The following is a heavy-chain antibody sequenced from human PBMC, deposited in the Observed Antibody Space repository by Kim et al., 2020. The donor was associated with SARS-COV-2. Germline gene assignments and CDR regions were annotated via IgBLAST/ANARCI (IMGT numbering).Heavy chain of an antibody. CDR1: GGTFSSYA. CDR2: SIPIFGTA. V-gene: IGHV1-69*13. CDR3: ARGLASGLLWSAGSGAFDY. J-gene: IGHJ4*02. Sequence: SVKVSCKASGGTFSSYAISWVRQAPGQGLEWMGGSIPIFGTANYAQKFQGRVTITADESTNTAYMELSSLRSEDTAVYYCARGLASGLLWSAGSGAFDYWGQGTLVTVSS. D-gene: IGHD3-10*01.